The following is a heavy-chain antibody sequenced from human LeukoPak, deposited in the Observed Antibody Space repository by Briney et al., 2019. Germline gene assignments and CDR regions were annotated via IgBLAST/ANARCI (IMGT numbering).Heavy chain of an antibody. J-gene: IGHJ4*02. V-gene: IGHV3-23*01. CDR1: GFTFISYE. Sequence: GGSLRLSCAASGFTFISYEMNWVRQAPGKGLEWVSGVSGSGGNTYYADSVKGRFTISRDNSKNTLYLQMNSLRVEDTAVYYCAKDGWSTTGTTNFDYWGQGTLVTVSS. CDR2: VSGSGGNT. CDR3: AKDGWSTTGTTNFDY. D-gene: IGHD1-1*01.